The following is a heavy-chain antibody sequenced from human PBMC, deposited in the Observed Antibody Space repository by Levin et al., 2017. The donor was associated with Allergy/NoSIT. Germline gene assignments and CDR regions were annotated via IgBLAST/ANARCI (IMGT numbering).Heavy chain of an antibody. D-gene: IGHD3-3*01. CDR1: GYTFTSYD. V-gene: IGHV1-8*01. Sequence: GESLKISCKASGYTFTSYDINWVRQATGQGLEWMGWMNPNSGNTGYAQKFQGRVTMTRNTSISTAYMELSSLRSEDTAVYYCARRYDFWSGYYISHFDYWGQGTLVTVSS. CDR3: ARRYDFWSGYYISHFDY. J-gene: IGHJ4*02. CDR2: MNPNSGNT.